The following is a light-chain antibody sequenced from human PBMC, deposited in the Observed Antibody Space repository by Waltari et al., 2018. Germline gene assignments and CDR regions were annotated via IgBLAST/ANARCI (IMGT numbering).Light chain of an antibody. CDR3: CSYAGSYTLV. J-gene: IGLJ2*01. Sequence: QSALTQPRPVSGSPGQSVPTPCPGTSRNVGGYHSVSWYQQHPGKAPKLMIYDVSKRPSGVPDRFSGSKSGNTASLTISGLQAEDEADYYCCSYAGSYTLVFGGGTKLTVL. V-gene: IGLV2-11*01. CDR2: DVS. CDR1: SRNVGGYHS.